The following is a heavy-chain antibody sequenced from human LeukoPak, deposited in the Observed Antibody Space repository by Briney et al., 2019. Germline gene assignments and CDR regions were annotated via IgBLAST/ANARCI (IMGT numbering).Heavy chain of an antibody. CDR3: ARGTNGVSTMDAPTYGFDY. CDR1: GASISGSPYY. V-gene: IGHV4-31*03. CDR2: IYYSGST. J-gene: IGHJ4*02. D-gene: IGHD2-8*01. Sequence: SETLSLTCTVSGASISGSPYYWTWIRQHPGKGLEWIGYIYYSGSTYYNPSLKSRVTISVDTSKNQFSLKLSSVTAADTAVYYCARGTNGVSTMDAPTYGFDYWGQGTLVTVSS.